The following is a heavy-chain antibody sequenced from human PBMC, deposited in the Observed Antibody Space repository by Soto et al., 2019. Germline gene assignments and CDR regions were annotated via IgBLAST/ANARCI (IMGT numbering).Heavy chain of an antibody. CDR1: GGSFSGYY. Sequence: SETLSLTCAVYGGSFSGYYWSWIRQPPGKGLEWIGEINHSGSTNYNPSLKSRVTISVDTSKNQFSLKLSSVTAADTAVYYCARGLGYCSSTSCNPFHAFDIWGQGTMVTVSS. D-gene: IGHD2-2*01. V-gene: IGHV4-34*01. J-gene: IGHJ3*02. CDR2: INHSGST. CDR3: ARGLGYCSSTSCNPFHAFDI.